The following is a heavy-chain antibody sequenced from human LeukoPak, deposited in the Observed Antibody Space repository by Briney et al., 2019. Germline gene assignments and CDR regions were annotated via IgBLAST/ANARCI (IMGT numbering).Heavy chain of an antibody. V-gene: IGHV1-18*01. J-gene: IGHJ1*01. Sequence: ASVKVSCRASGYSFTTYGINWVRQAPGQGLEWMGWISTYTGDTKYVQKLQGRVSMTTDTSTSTAHMELRSLRSDDTAVYYCARGYHFHTSGYPVSEYFQHWGQGTLVTVSS. D-gene: IGHD3-22*01. CDR3: ARGYHFHTSGYPVSEYFQH. CDR2: ISTYTGDT. CDR1: GYSFTTYG.